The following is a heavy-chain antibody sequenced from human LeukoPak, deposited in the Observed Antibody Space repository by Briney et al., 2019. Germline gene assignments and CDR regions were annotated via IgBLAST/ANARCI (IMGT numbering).Heavy chain of an antibody. Sequence: GGSLRLSCAASGFTFSSYSMNWVRQAPGKGLEWVSGISWNSGSIGYADSVKGRFTISRDNAKNSLYLQMNSLRAEDTALYYCATFPHVQQLGSLLPPGPYYYYGMDVWGQGTTVTVSS. J-gene: IGHJ6*02. CDR3: ATFPHVQQLGSLLPPGPYYYYGMDV. CDR2: ISWNSGSI. CDR1: GFTFSSYS. V-gene: IGHV3-9*01. D-gene: IGHD6-13*01.